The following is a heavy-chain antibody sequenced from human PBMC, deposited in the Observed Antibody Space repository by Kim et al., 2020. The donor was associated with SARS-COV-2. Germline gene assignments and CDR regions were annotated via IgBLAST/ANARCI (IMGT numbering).Heavy chain of an antibody. V-gene: IGHV3-48*03. CDR3: ARDMHGRAAADQGLDY. D-gene: IGHD6-13*01. J-gene: IGHJ4*02. Sequence: SVKGRFTISRDNAKNSLYLQMNSLRAEDTAVYYCARDMHGRAAADQGLDYWGQGTLVTVSS.